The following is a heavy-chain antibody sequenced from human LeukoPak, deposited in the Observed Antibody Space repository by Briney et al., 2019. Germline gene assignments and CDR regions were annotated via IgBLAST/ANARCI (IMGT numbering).Heavy chain of an antibody. Sequence: GGSLRLSCAASGFTFSSYAMSWVRQAPGKGLEWVSAISGSGGSTYYADSVKGRLTISRDNSKNTLYLQMNSLRAEDTAVYYCAKAYTYYYDSSGYYFDYWGQGTLVTVSS. V-gene: IGHV3-23*01. CDR2: ISGSGGST. D-gene: IGHD3-22*01. CDR3: AKAYTYYYDSSGYYFDY. J-gene: IGHJ4*02. CDR1: GFTFSSYA.